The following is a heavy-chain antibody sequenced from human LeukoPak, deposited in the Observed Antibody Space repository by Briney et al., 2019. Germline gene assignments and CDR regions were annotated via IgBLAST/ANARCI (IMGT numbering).Heavy chain of an antibody. V-gene: IGHV1-69*04. D-gene: IGHD2-15*01. CDR3: GGVRCSGGSCYALGWYFDL. CDR2: IIPIFGIA. Sequence: ASVNVSCKASGGSFSSYSIRWVRQAPGQGLEWMGRIIPIFGIASYAQKFQGRVTITADKSTSTAYKEVSSLRSADTAVYYCGGVRCSGGSCYALGWYFDLWGRGTLVTVSS. J-gene: IGHJ2*01. CDR1: GGSFSSYS.